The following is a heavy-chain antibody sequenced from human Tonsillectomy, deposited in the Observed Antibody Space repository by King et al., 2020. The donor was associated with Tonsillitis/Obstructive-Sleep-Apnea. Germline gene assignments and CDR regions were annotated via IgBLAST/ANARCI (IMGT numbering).Heavy chain of an antibody. V-gene: IGHV3-53*01. Sequence: VQLVESGGGLIQPGGSLRLSCAASGFTVSSNYMSWVRQAPGKGLEWVSVIHNGGNTFYADSVKGRFTISRDNSKNTVYLQMNSLSAEDTAIYYCARVGYASGWFRSWGQGTLVTVSS. CDR1: GFTVSSNY. CDR2: IHNGGNT. CDR3: ARVGYASGWFRS. D-gene: IGHD6-19*01. J-gene: IGHJ4*02.